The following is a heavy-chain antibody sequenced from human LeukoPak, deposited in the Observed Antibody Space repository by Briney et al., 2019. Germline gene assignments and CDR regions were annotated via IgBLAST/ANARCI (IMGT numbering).Heavy chain of an antibody. J-gene: IGHJ4*02. CDR3: AKDQSGCSGGSRYSGFDY. CDR1: GFTFRSYA. D-gene: IGHD2-15*01. Sequence: GGSLRLSCAASGFTFRSYAMSWVRQAPGKGLEWVSALRGCGGSTSYADSVKGRFTISRDNSNNTLYLQMNSLRAEDTAVYYCAKDQSGCSGGSRYSGFDYWGQGTLVSLFS. CDR2: LRGCGGST. V-gene: IGHV3-23*01.